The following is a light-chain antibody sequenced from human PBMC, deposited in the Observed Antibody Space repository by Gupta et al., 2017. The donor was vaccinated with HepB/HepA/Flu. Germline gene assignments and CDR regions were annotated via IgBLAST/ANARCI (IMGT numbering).Light chain of an antibody. J-gene: IGLJ1*01. CDR3: QSYDSSMGV. CDR2: GNI. CDR1: SSNIGAGYD. Sequence: QSVLTQPPSVSGAPGQRVTISCTGSSSNIGAGYDVHWYQQLPGTAPKLLIYGNINRPSGVPDRFSGSKSGTSASLAITGLQAEDEADYYCQSYDSSMGVFGTGTKVTVL. V-gene: IGLV1-40*01.